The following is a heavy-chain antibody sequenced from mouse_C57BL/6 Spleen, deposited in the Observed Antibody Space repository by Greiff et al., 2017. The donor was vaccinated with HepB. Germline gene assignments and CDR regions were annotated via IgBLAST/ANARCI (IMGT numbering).Heavy chain of an antibody. D-gene: IGHD1-3*01. V-gene: IGHV5-17*01. J-gene: IGHJ2*01. CDR2: ISSGSSTI. CDR1: GFTFSDYG. Sequence: EVQLVESGGGLVKPGGSLKLSCAASGFTFSDYGMHWVRQAPEKGLEWVAYISSGSSTIYYADTVKGRFTISRDNAKNTLFLQMTSLRSEDTAMYYCARSKSHFDYWGQGTTLTVSS. CDR3: ARSKSHFDY.